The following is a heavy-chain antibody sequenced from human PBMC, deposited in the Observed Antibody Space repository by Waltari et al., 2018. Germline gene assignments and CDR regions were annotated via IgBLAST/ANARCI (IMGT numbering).Heavy chain of an antibody. CDR1: GGSISSYY. Sequence: QVQLQESGPGLVKPSETMSLTCTVSGGSISSYYWSWIRQPHGKGLEWIGYIYYSVSTNYNPSLKSRVTISVDTSKNQFSLKLSSVTAADTAVYYCARGGIAVAGTENAFDIWGQGTMVTVSS. D-gene: IGHD6-19*01. J-gene: IGHJ3*02. CDR2: IYYSVST. V-gene: IGHV4-59*01. CDR3: ARGGIAVAGTENAFDI.